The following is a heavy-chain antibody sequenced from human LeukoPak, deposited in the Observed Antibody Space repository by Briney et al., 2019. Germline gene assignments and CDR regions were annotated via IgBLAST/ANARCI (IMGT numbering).Heavy chain of an antibody. CDR1: GGTFSSYA. CDR3: ARDYYYDSSGYFDY. J-gene: IGHJ4*02. Sequence: SVKVSCKASGGTFSSYAISWVRQAPGQGREWMGRIIPIFGTANYAQKFQGRVTITTDESTSTAYMELSSLRSEDTAVYYCARDYYYDSSGYFDYWGQGTPVTVSS. D-gene: IGHD3-22*01. CDR2: IIPIFGTA. V-gene: IGHV1-69*05.